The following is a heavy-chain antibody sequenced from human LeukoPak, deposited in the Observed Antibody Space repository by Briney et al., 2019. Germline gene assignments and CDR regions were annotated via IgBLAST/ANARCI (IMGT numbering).Heavy chain of an antibody. J-gene: IGHJ4*02. D-gene: IGHD3-10*01. CDR1: GGSISSYY. V-gene: IGHV4-59*01. Sequence: SETLSLTCTVSGGSISSYYWSWIRQPPGKGQEWIGYIYYSGSTNYNPSLKSRVTISVDTSKNQFSLKLSSVTAADTAVYYCAKRSYGSGSHDYWGQGTLVTVSS. CDR3: AKRSYGSGSHDY. CDR2: IYYSGST.